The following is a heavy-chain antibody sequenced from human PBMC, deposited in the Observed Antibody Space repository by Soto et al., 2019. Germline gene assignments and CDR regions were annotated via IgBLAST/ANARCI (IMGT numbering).Heavy chain of an antibody. Sequence: SVKVSCKASGFTFTSSAVQWVRQARGQRLEWIGWIVVGSGNTNYAQKFQERVTITRDMSTRPAYMELSSRRSQDSAVYYCAADYRNYDFWSRYPLQSDMDVWGQGTMVTVSS. D-gene: IGHD3-3*01. J-gene: IGHJ6*02. CDR1: GFTFTSSA. CDR2: IVVGSGNT. CDR3: AADYRNYDFWSRYPLQSDMDV. V-gene: IGHV1-58*01.